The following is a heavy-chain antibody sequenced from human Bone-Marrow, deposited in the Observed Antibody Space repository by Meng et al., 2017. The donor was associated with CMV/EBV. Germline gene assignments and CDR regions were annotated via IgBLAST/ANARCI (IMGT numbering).Heavy chain of an antibody. CDR2: ISSSSSYI. J-gene: IGHJ6*01. Sequence: GESLKISCAASGFTFSSYSMNWVRQAPGKGLEWVSSISSSSSYIYYADSVKGRFTISRDNAKNSLYLQMHSLRAEDTAVYYCARDPWTIFGVVIPLHPYGMDVWGQGTMVTFSS. V-gene: IGHV3-21*01. CDR3: ARDPWTIFGVVIPLHPYGMDV. CDR1: GFTFSSYS. D-gene: IGHD3-3*01.